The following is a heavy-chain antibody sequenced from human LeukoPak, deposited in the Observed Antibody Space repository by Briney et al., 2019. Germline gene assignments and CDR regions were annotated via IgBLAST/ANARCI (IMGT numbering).Heavy chain of an antibody. CDR2: VTYDGNNQ. J-gene: IGHJ4*02. CDR1: GFTFNNYA. Sequence: PGRSLRLSCAASGFTFNNYAIHWFRQPPGKGLEWVAVVTYDGNNQYYADSVKGRFTVSRDNSRNTVNLQMNSLRAEDMAVYYCARDRPRVGLDYWGQGTLVTVSS. CDR3: ARDRPRVGLDY. D-gene: IGHD2-2*01. V-gene: IGHV3-30-3*01.